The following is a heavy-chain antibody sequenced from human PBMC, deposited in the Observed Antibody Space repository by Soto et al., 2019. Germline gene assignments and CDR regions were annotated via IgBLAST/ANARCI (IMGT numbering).Heavy chain of an antibody. CDR3: ARGYCSGGSCYSPDAFDI. J-gene: IGHJ3*02. Sequence: SVKVACKASGGTFSSYTISWVRQAPGQGLEWMGRIIPILGIANYAQKFQGRVTITADKSTSTAYMELSSLRSEDTAVYYCARGYCSGGSCYSPDAFDIWGQGTMVTVPS. V-gene: IGHV1-69*02. CDR1: GGTFSSYT. D-gene: IGHD2-15*01. CDR2: IIPILGIA.